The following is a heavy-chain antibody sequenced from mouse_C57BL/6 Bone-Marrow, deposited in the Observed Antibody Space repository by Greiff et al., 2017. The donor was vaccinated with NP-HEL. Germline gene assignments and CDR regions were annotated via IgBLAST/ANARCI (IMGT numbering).Heavy chain of an antibody. J-gene: IGHJ2*01. D-gene: IGHD2-14*01. CDR1: GFSLPHYG. Sequence: QVQLQQSGPGLVQPSHTLPIPCTASGFSLPHYGVHWVRQFPGKGLEWLGVIWRGGRTDYNAAFMSRLSITTDNSKSQVFYKMNSLPADDTSIYYGAKTGVRYSLFDYWGEGTPLSDSS. V-gene: IGHV2-5*01. CDR3: AKTGVRYSLFDY. CDR2: IWRGGRT.